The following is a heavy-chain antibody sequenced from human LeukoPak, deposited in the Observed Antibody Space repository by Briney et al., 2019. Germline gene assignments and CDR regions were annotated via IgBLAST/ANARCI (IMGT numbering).Heavy chain of an antibody. CDR2: ISDSGGNX. V-gene: IGHV3-23*01. CDR3: AKDLSGSYLVDY. Sequence: PGGSLRLSCAASGFTFSSYAMSWVRQAPGKGLXXXSGISDSGGNXXXAXXXXXXFTISRDNSKNTLYLQMNSLRAEDTAVYYCAKDLSGSYLVDYWGQGTLVTVSS. D-gene: IGHD1-26*01. CDR1: GFTFSSYA. J-gene: IGHJ4*02.